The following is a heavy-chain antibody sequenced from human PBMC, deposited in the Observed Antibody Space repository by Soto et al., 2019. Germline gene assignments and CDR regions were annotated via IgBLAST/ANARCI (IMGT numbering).Heavy chain of an antibody. Sequence: DVQLVESGGGLVKPGGSVRLSCAASGFNFHTYTMTWVRQAPGKGLEWVSYISGTSETIFYADSVKGRFTISRDNAKNSLYLQLNSLRDEETALYYCATGYCRSDNCHFTHWGQGTLVTVSS. V-gene: IGHV3-48*02. CDR3: ATGYCRSDNCHFTH. CDR2: ISGTSETI. D-gene: IGHD2-2*03. J-gene: IGHJ4*02. CDR1: GFNFHTYT.